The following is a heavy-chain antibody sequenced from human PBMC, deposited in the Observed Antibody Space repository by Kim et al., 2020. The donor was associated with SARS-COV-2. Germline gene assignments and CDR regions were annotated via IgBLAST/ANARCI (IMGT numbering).Heavy chain of an antibody. Sequence: LKSRVTISVDTSKNQFSLKLSSVTAADTAVYYCARVSVKSSSSGGDAFDIWGQGTMVTVSS. V-gene: IGHV4-59*01. D-gene: IGHD6-6*01. CDR3: ARVSVKSSSSGGDAFDI. J-gene: IGHJ3*02.